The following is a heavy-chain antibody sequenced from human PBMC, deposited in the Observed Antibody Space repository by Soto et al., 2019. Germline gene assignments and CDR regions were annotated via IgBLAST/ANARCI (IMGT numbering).Heavy chain of an antibody. CDR1: TYTYNTHY. CDR2: INPSVGST. J-gene: IGHJ5*02. Sequence: EASVKVSCKSSTYTYNTHYIHWVRQAPGQGLEWVGVINPSVGSTNYAQKFQGRVTMTRDTSTTTFYMEVTSLTSEDTAVYYCARDAGNWFDPWGQGTLVTVSS. V-gene: IGHV1-46*02. CDR3: ARDAGNWFDP.